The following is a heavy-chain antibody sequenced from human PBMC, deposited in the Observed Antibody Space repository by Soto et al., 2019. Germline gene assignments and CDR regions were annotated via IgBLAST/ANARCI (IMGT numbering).Heavy chain of an antibody. J-gene: IGHJ6*03. CDR2: IYSGGST. CDR3: GRVNIVVVPAALRLHYYMDV. V-gene: IGHV3-66*01. CDR1: GFTVSSNY. Sequence: EVQLVESGGGLVQPGGSLRLSCAASGFTVSSNYMSWVRQAPGKGLEWVSVIYSGGSTYYADSVKGRFTISRDNSKNTLYLQMNSPRAEDTAVYYCGRVNIVVVPAALRLHYYMDVWGKGTTVTVSS. D-gene: IGHD2-2*02.